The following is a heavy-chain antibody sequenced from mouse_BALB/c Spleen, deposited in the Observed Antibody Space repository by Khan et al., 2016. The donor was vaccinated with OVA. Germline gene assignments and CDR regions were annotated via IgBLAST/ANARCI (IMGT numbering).Heavy chain of an antibody. V-gene: IGHV1-34*01. CDR2: IDPFNGGN. J-gene: IGHJ3*01. CDR1: GYSFTTYY. D-gene: IGHD3-3*01. CDR3: ARGTFDY. Sequence: VQLQQSGPELMKPGASVKISCKASGYSFTTYYMHWVKQSHGKSLEWIGYIDPFNGGNDYNQKFKGKATLTVDKSSSTAYMHLSSLTSEDFAVYYCARGTFDYWGQGTLVTVSA.